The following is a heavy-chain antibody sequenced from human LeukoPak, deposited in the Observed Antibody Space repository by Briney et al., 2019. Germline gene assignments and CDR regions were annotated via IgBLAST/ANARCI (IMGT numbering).Heavy chain of an antibody. J-gene: IGHJ6*02. Sequence: GRSPRLSCAASGFNFSSYGMSWVRQAPGKGLEWVSAISGSGDNAHYADSVKGRFTISRDNSKNTLYLQMNSLRADDTAVYYCARDVGSGGRAGMDVWGQGTTVTVSS. D-gene: IGHD2-15*01. CDR1: GFNFSSYG. V-gene: IGHV3-23*01. CDR2: ISGSGDNA. CDR3: ARDVGSGGRAGMDV.